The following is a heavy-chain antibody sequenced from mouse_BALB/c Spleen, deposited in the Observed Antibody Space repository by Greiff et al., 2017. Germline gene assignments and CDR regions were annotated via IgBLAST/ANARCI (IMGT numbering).Heavy chain of an antibody. D-gene: IGHD1-1*01. Sequence: VQLQQSGAELARPGASVKLSCKASGYTFTSYWMQWVKQRPGQGLEWIGAIYPGDGDTRYTQKFKGKATLTADKSSSTAYMQLSSLASEDSAVYYCASGSSHDYWGQGTTLTVSS. J-gene: IGHJ2*01. CDR2: IYPGDGDT. CDR3: ASGSSHDY. V-gene: IGHV1-87*01. CDR1: GYTFTSYW.